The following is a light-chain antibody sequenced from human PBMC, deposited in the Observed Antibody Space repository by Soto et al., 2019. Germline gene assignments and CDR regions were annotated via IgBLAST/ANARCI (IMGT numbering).Light chain of an antibody. CDR2: GNT. Sequence: QSVLTQPPSVSGAPGQRVTISCTGSSSNIGAGYDVHWYQQLPGRAPKRLIYGNTNRPSGVPDRFSGSKSGTSASLAITGLQAEDEADYYCLSFDSSLSVVFGGGTKRTVL. CDR1: SSNIGAGYD. J-gene: IGLJ2*01. CDR3: LSFDSSLSVV. V-gene: IGLV1-40*01.